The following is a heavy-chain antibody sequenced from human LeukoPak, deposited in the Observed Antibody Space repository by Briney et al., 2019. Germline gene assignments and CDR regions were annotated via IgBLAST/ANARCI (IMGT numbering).Heavy chain of an antibody. CDR3: ARGGTYGDYGDY. CDR1: GYTFTGYY. D-gene: IGHD4-17*01. CDR2: INPNSGGT. V-gene: IGHV1-2*02. J-gene: IGHJ4*02. Sequence: ASVKVSCKASGYTFTGYYMHWVRQAPGQGLEWMGWINPNSGGTNYAQKFQGRVTMTRDTSISTAYMELSSLRSEDTAVYYCARGGTYGDYGDYWGQGTLVTVSS.